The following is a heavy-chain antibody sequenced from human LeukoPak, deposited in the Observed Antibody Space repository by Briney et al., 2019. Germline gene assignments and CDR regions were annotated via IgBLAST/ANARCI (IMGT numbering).Heavy chain of an antibody. Sequence: GGSLRLSCAASGFTFSSYSMNWVRQAPGKGLEWVSSISSSSSYIYYADSVKGRFTISRDNAKNSLYLQMNSLRAEDTAVYYCAKDLRSIAVAGTLDYWGQGTLVTVSS. CDR3: AKDLRSIAVAGTLDY. V-gene: IGHV3-21*01. D-gene: IGHD6-19*01. CDR2: ISSSSSYI. CDR1: GFTFSSYS. J-gene: IGHJ4*02.